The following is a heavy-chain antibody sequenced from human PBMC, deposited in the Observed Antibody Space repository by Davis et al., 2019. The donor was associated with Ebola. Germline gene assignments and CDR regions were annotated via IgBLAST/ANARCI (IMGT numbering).Heavy chain of an antibody. V-gene: IGHV4-34*01. CDR1: GGSFSGYY. CDR2: INHSGST. Sequence: MPSETLSLTCAVYGGSFSGYYWSWICQPPGKGLEWIGEINHSGSTNYNPSLKSRVTISVDTSKNQFSLKLSSVTAADTAVYYCAREEGYCSGGSCYSGPFDYWGQGTLVTVSS. CDR3: AREEGYCSGGSCYSGPFDY. J-gene: IGHJ4*02. D-gene: IGHD2-15*01.